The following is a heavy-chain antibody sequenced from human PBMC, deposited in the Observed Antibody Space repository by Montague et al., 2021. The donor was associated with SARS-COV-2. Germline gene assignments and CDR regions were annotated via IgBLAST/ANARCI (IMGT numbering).Heavy chain of an antibody. CDR3: AKDGVIAEYFQH. Sequence: SLRLSCAASGFSFDDYAMHWVRQAPGKGLEWVSGISCNSGSLGYADSVKGRFTISRDNAKNSLYLQMNSLRAEDTALYYCAKDGVIAEYFQHWGQGTLVTVSS. V-gene: IGHV3-9*01. CDR2: ISCNSGSL. CDR1: GFSFDDYA. J-gene: IGHJ1*01.